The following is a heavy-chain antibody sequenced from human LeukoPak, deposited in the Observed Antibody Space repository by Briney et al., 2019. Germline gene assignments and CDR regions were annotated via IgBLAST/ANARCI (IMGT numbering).Heavy chain of an antibody. CDR2: ISSNSSYI. D-gene: IGHD2-2*03. CDR1: GFTFSSYS. Sequence: GGSLRLSCAASGFTFSSYSMNWVRQAPGKGLEWVSSISSNSSYIYYADSVKGRFTISRDNAKNSLYLQMNSLRAEDTAVYYCARARLDDWFDPWGQGTLVTVSS. CDR3: ARARLDDWFDP. V-gene: IGHV3-21*01. J-gene: IGHJ5*02.